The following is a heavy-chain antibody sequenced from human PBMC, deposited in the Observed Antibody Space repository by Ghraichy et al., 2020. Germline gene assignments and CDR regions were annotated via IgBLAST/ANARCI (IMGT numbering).Heavy chain of an antibody. CDR1: GLTFNNYD. CDR3: ATGEY. V-gene: IGHV3-13*01. D-gene: IGHD7-27*01. Sequence: GGSLRLSCAASGLTFNNYDMHWVRQATGKGLEWVSGITPPGDTYYSDSVKGRFTISRENDKNFVYLQMNSLRAGDTAVYYCATGEYWGQGTLVTVSS. CDR2: ITPPGDT. J-gene: IGHJ4*02.